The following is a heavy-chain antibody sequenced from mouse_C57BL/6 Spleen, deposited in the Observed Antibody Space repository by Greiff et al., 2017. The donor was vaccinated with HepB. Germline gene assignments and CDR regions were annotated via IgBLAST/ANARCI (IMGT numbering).Heavy chain of an antibody. D-gene: IGHD1-1*01. CDR3: ARSDDYYGSSYWYFDV. Sequence: VQLQQSVAELVRPGASVKLSCTASGFNIKNTYMHWVKQRPEQGLAWIGRIDPANGNTKYAPKFQGKATITADTSSNTAYLQLSSLTSEDTAIYYCARSDDYYGSSYWYFDVWGTGTTVTVSS. V-gene: IGHV14-3*01. J-gene: IGHJ1*03. CDR2: IDPANGNT. CDR1: GFNIKNTY.